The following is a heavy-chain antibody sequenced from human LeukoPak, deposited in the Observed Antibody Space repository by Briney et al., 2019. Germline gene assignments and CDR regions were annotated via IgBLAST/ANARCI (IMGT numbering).Heavy chain of an antibody. D-gene: IGHD2-2*01. Sequence: GGSLRLSCAASGFTFSSYWMHWVRKAPGKGLVWVSRINSDGSSTSYADSVKGRFTISRDNAKNTLYLQMNSLRAEDTAVYYCAREQGYCSSTSCYVGAFDIWGQGTMVTVSS. V-gene: IGHV3-74*01. J-gene: IGHJ3*02. CDR2: INSDGSST. CDR1: GFTFSSYW. CDR3: AREQGYCSSTSCYVGAFDI.